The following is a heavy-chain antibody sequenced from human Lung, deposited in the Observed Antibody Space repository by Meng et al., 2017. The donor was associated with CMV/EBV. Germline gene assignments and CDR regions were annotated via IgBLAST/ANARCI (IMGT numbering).Heavy chain of an antibody. CDR2: IYSDGIST. CDR3: AREPGRGAFEI. D-gene: IGHD3-10*01. V-gene: IGHV3-74*01. J-gene: IGHJ3*02. CDR1: GININTYW. Sequence: GESLKISCAVSGININTYWMHWVRQDPGKGLVWLSRIYSDGISTRYADSVKGRFTISRDNTKNTLYLQMNGLRAEDTAVYYCAREPGRGAFEIWGQGTMVTVSS.